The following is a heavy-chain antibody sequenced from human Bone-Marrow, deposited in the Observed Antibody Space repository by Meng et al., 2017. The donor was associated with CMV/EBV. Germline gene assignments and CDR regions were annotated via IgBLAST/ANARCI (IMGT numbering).Heavy chain of an antibody. Sequence: GGSLRLSCVGSGFTFGGYSMNWVRQAPGEALEWVSSISGRSEYILYGDSVKGRFTISRDNAKNSLFLEMNSLRADDTAVYYCVRTLASVPRARIAAFWGQGTLVTGSS. CDR2: ISGRSEYI. CDR1: GFTFGGYS. J-gene: IGHJ4*02. V-gene: IGHV3-21*01. D-gene: IGHD2-15*01. CDR3: VRTLASVPRARIAAF.